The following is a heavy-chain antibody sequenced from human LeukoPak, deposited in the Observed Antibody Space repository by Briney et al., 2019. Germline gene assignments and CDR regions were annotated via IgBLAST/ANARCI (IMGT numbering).Heavy chain of an antibody. Sequence: GGSLRLSCAASGFTVSSNYMGWVRQAPGKGLEWVSVIYSSGSTYYADSVKGRFTISRDNSKNTLYLQMNSLRAEDTAVYYCAREEGTGAFDIWGQGTMVTVSS. J-gene: IGHJ3*02. CDR2: IYSSGST. CDR3: AREEGTGAFDI. CDR1: GFTVSSNY. D-gene: IGHD3-10*01. V-gene: IGHV3-53*01.